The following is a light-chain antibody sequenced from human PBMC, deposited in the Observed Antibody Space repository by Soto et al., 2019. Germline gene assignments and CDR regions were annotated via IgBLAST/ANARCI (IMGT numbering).Light chain of an antibody. V-gene: IGKV1-5*01. Sequence: DILMTQSPSTLSASVGDRVTITCRASQSSSSWLSWYQQKSGKAPHLLIYDASTLESGVPSRFSGSGSGTEFSLTISSLQPDDFATYYCQEYESHLRTFGPGTKVEI. J-gene: IGKJ1*01. CDR1: QSSSSW. CDR2: DAS. CDR3: QEYESHLRT.